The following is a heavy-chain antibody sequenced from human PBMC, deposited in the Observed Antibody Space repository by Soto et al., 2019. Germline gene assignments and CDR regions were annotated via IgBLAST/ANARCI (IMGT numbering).Heavy chain of an antibody. J-gene: IGHJ6*02. D-gene: IGHD5-12*01. CDR2: IVVGSGNT. CDR3: AAAYCPGYGGKDLSSCPVMDV. CDR1: GFTFTSSA. V-gene: IGHV1-58*01. Sequence: SVKVSCKASGFTFTSSAVQWVRQARGQRLEWIGWIVVGSGNTNYAQKFQERVTITRDMSTSTAYMELSSPRSEDTAVYYCAAAYCPGYGGKDLSSCPVMDVWGQGTTVTVSS.